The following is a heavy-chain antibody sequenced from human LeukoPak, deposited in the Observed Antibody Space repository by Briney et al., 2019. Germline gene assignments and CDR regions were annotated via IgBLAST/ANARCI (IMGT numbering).Heavy chain of an antibody. D-gene: IGHD6-13*01. CDR3: ANDPSSWYVWFDP. Sequence: GGSLRLSCAASGFSFSNYGMHWVRQAPGKGLEWVAVISYDGSNKYYVDSVKGRFTISRDNSKNTLYLQMNSLRAEDTAVYYCANDPSSWYVWFDPWGQGTLVTVSS. J-gene: IGHJ5*02. V-gene: IGHV3-30*18. CDR1: GFSFSNYG. CDR2: ISYDGSNK.